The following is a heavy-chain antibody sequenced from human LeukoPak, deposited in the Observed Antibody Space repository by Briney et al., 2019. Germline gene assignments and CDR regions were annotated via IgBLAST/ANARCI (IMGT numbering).Heavy chain of an antibody. V-gene: IGHV3-66*01. CDR3: ARGSGWDFDY. J-gene: IGHJ4*02. CDR1: GFTVSSYY. CDR2: IYSGGST. D-gene: IGHD6-19*01. Sequence: PGGCLRLSCAASGFTVSSYYMYWVRQAPGKGLEWVSFIYSGGSTYYADSVKGRFTISRDNSKNTLYLQMNSLRAEDTAVYYCARGSGWDFDYWGQGTLVTVTS.